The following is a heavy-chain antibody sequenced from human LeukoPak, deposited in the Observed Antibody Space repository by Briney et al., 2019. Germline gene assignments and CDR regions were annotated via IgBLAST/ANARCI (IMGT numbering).Heavy chain of an antibody. Sequence: PSETLSLTCAVYGGSFSGYYWSWIRQPPGKGLEWIGEINHSGSTNYNPSLKSRVTISVDTSKNQFSLKLSSVTAADTAVYYCARVQLELRGYYYYMDVWGKGTTVTVSS. CDR3: ARVQLELRGYYYYMDV. D-gene: IGHD1-7*01. CDR1: GGSFSGYY. V-gene: IGHV4-34*01. CDR2: INHSGST. J-gene: IGHJ6*03.